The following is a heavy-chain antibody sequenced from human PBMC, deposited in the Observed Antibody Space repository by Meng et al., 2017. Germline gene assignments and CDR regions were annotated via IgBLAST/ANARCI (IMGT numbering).Heavy chain of an antibody. Sequence: GESLKISCAASGFTFDDYAMHWVRQAPGKGLEWVSLISWDGGSTYYADSVKGRFTISRDNSKNSLYLQMHSLGAEDTALYYCAKDGYGDYYGMDGWGQGTTVTVSS. CDR3: AKDGYGDYYGMDG. CDR2: ISWDGGST. J-gene: IGHJ6*02. V-gene: IGHV3-43D*03. CDR1: GFTFDDYA. D-gene: IGHD4-17*01.